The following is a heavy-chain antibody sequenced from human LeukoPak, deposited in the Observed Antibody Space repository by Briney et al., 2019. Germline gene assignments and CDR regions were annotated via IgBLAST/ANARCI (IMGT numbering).Heavy chain of an antibody. CDR2: ISGSGGST. J-gene: IGHJ3*02. V-gene: IGHV3-23*01. Sequence: GGSLRLSCAASGFTFSSYAMSWVLQAPGKGLEWVSAISGSGGSTYYADSVKGRFTISRDNSKNTLYLQMNSLRAEDTAVYYCARRGIVVVPAAALKARQKDAFDIWGQGTMVTVSS. D-gene: IGHD2-2*01. CDR3: ARRGIVVVPAAALKARQKDAFDI. CDR1: GFTFSSYA.